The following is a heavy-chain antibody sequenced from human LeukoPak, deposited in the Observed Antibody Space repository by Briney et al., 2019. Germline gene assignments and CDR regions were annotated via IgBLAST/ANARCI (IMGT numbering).Heavy chain of an antibody. J-gene: IGHJ6*04. CDR2: IRSKANSYAT. CDR1: GFTFSGSA. V-gene: IGHV3-73*01. Sequence: GGSLRLSCAASGFTFSGSAMHWVRQASGKGLEWVGRIRSKANSYATAYAASVKGRFTISRDDSKNTAYLQMISLKTEDTAVYYCTSSLYGSGSYPNYYYYYGMDVWGKGTTVTVSS. CDR3: TSSLYGSGSYPNYYYYYGMDV. D-gene: IGHD3-10*01.